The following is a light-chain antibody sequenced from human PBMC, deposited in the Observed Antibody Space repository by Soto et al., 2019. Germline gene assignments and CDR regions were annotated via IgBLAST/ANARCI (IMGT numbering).Light chain of an antibody. CDR3: SSYTSSSTVI. J-gene: IGLJ2*01. CDR1: ISDVGAYNY. Sequence: QSALTQPASVSGSPGQSITISCTGIISDVGAYNYVSWYQQHPGKAPKLMIYDVSNRPSGVSNRFSGSKSVNTASLTISGLQAQDEADYYCSSYTSSSTVIFGGGTKLTVL. V-gene: IGLV2-14*03. CDR2: DVS.